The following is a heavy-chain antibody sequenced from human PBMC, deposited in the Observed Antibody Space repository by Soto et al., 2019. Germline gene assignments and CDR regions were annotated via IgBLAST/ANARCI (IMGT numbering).Heavy chain of an antibody. CDR1: GFTFSSHG. CDR2: LSRGGGST. J-gene: IGHJ3*02. D-gene: IGHD1-1*01. V-gene: IGHV3-23*01. CDR3: AKDGLFRTDGFDI. Sequence: EAQLLESGGELVQPGGSLRLSCAASGFTFSSHGMSWVRQAPGKGLEWIAGLSRGGGSTYYADSVKGRFTISRDNSKNTLDLIINSLRVEDTALYYCAKDGLFRTDGFDIWGQGTMVTGSS.